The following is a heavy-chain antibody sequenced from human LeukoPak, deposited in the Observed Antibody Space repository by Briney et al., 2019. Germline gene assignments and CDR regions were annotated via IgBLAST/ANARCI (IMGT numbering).Heavy chain of an antibody. V-gene: IGHV3-23*01. J-gene: IGHJ5*02. CDR3: AKGPTTMVRGVIIGPYNWFDP. CDR2: ISGSGGST. Sequence: PGGSLRLSCAASGFTFSSYAMSWVRQAPGKGLEWVSAISGSGGSTYYADSVKGRFTISRDNSKNTLYLQMNSLRAEDTAVYYCAKGPTTMVRGVIIGPYNWFDPWGQGTLVTVSS. CDR1: GFTFSSYA. D-gene: IGHD3-10*01.